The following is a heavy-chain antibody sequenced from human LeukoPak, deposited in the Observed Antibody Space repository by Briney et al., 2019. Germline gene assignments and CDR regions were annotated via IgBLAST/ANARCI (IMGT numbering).Heavy chain of an antibody. CDR2: MNPNSGNT. V-gene: IGHV1-8*01. CDR1: GYTFTSYD. J-gene: IGHJ4*02. D-gene: IGHD2-2*01. Sequence: ASVKVSCKASGYTFTSYDINWVRHATGQGLEWMGWMNPNSGNTGYAQKFQGRVTMTRNTSISTDYMELSSLRSEDTAVYYCARVPYCSSTSCYRRYFDYWGQGTLVTVSS. CDR3: ARVPYCSSTSCYRRYFDY.